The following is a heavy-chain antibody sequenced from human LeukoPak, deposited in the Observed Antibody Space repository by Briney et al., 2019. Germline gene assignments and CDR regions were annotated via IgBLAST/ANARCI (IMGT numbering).Heavy chain of an antibody. CDR2: ISYDGGNK. D-gene: IGHD4-23*01. J-gene: IGHJ4*02. Sequence: QSGGSLRLSCAASGFTFSSYAMHWVRQAPGKGLEWVAVISYDGGNKYYADSVKGRFTISRDNPKNTLYLQMNSLRAEDTAVYYCARAHPPDYGGDFDYWGQGTLVTVSS. V-gene: IGHV3-30*04. CDR1: GFTFSSYA. CDR3: ARAHPPDYGGDFDY.